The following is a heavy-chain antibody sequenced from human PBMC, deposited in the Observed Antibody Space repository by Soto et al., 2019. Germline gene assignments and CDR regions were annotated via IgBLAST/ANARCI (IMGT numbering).Heavy chain of an antibody. CDR1: GFRFSSYA. CDR2: ISATGGST. J-gene: IGHJ6*02. Sequence: GGSLRLSCAASGFRFSSYAMSWVRQAPGKGLDWVSVISATGGSTFYADSVKGRFTISRDNSKNTMYLQMNSLKTEDTAEYYCAKGAAGPYYYYGMDVWGQGTTVTVSS. CDR3: AKGAAGPYYYYGMDV. V-gene: IGHV3-23*01. D-gene: IGHD6-19*01.